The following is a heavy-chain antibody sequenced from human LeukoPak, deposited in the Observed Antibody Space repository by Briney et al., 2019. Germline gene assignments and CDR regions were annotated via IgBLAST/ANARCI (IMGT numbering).Heavy chain of an antibody. CDR2: ISNDGSGK. Sequence: GGSLRLSCAPSGFTFSRHGMHWVRQAPGKGLEWVAIISNDGSGKYYAHSVEGRFTISRDNSKNTLHLQMDSLRAEDTAVYYCARDRAWNYFDYWGQGTLVTVSS. CDR3: ARDRAWNYFDY. V-gene: IGHV3-30*03. CDR1: GFTFSRHG. D-gene: IGHD3-3*01. J-gene: IGHJ4*02.